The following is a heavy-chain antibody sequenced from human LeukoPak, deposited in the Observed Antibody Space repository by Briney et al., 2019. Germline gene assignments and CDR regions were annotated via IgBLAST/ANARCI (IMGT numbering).Heavy chain of an antibody. CDR3: ASTRSVFRWYYFDN. V-gene: IGHV4-39*01. CDR2: IYYSGST. Sequence: SETLSLTCTVAGGSISSNSYYWGWIRQPPGKGLEWIGTIYYSGSTYYHPSLKSRVSMSIDTSRNSFSLRLSSVTAADTAVYYCASTRSVFRWYYFDNWGQGTRISVSS. J-gene: IGHJ4*01. D-gene: IGHD2-15*01. CDR1: GGSISSNSYY.